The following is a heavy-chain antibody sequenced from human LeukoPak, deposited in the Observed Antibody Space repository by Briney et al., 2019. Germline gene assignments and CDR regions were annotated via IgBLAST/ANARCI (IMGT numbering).Heavy chain of an antibody. D-gene: IGHD5-12*01. CDR1: GFTFSSYS. CDR2: ISSSSYI. CDR3: ARQKSGYRDY. V-gene: IGHV3-21*01. J-gene: IGHJ4*02. Sequence: KSGGSLRLSCAASGFTFSSYSMNWVRQAPGKGLEWVSSISSSSYIYYADSVKGRFTISRDNAKNSLYLRMNSLRAEDTAVYYCARQKSGYRDYWGQGTLVTVSS.